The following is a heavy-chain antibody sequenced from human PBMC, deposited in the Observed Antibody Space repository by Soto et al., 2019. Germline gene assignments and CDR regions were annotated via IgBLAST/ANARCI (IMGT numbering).Heavy chain of an antibody. CDR1: GFTFSSYW. D-gene: IGHD3-3*01. Sequence: GGSLRLSCAASGFTFSSYWMHWVRQAPGKGLVWVSRINSDGSSTSYADSVKGRFTISRDNAKNTLYLQMNSLRAEDTAVYYCLRAYYDFWGGYYPRFDPWGQGTLVTVSS. CDR2: INSDGSST. V-gene: IGHV3-74*01. CDR3: LRAYYDFWGGYYPRFDP. J-gene: IGHJ5*02.